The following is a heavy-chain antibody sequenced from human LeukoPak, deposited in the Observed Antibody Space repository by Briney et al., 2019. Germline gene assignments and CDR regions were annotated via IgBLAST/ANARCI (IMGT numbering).Heavy chain of an antibody. V-gene: IGHV4-39*01. Sequence: SETLSLTCTVSGGSISSSSYYWGWIRQPPGKGLEWIGSIYYSGSTYYNPSLKSRVTISVDTSKNQFSLKLSSVTAADTAVYYCARHVGFDSSGQPPGAFDYWGQGTLVTVSS. D-gene: IGHD3-22*01. CDR3: ARHVGFDSSGQPPGAFDY. J-gene: IGHJ4*02. CDR1: GGSISSSSYY. CDR2: IYYSGST.